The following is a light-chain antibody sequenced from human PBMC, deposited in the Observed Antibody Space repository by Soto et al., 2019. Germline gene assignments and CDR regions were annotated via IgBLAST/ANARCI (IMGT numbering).Light chain of an antibody. CDR2: GAS. CDR3: QQYGRSPLLT. J-gene: IGKJ4*01. CDR1: QSFSSNY. Sequence: EIVLTQSPSTLSLSPGERATLSCRSSQSFSSNYLAWYQQKPGQAPRLLIYGASSRATGIADRFSGSGSGTDFTLTISRLEPEDFAVYYCQQYGRSPLLTFGGGTKVDIK. V-gene: IGKV3-20*01.